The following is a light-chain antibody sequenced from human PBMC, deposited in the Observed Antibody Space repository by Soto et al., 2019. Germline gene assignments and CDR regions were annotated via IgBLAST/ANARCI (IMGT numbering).Light chain of an antibody. J-gene: IGKJ3*01. CDR3: QQYGRSPFT. CDR1: QSVSSSY. V-gene: IGKV3-20*01. Sequence: EIVLTQSPGTLSLSPGERATLSCRASQSVSSSYLAWYRQKPGQAPRLLIYGASSRATGIPDRFSGSGSGTDFTLTISRLEPEDCAVYYCQQYGRSPFTFGPGTKVDI. CDR2: GAS.